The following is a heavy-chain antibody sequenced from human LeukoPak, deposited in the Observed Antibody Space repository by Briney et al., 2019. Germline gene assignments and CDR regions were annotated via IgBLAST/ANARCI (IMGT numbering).Heavy chain of an antibody. J-gene: IGHJ4*02. CDR2: IYYSGST. CDR3: ARGGLAARPGYFDY. Sequence: PSETLSLTCTVSGGSISSYYWSWIRQPPGKGLEWIGYIYYSGSTNYNPSLKSRVTISVDKSKNQFSLKLSSVTAADTAVYYCARGGLAARPGYFDYWGQGTLVTVSS. D-gene: IGHD6-6*01. V-gene: IGHV4-59*12. CDR1: GGSISSYY.